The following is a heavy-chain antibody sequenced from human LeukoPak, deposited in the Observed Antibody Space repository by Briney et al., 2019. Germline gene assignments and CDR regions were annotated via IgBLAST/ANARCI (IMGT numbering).Heavy chain of an antibody. CDR1: GFTFSSYG. CDR3: AKDHINYCSSTSCYENWFDP. V-gene: IGHV3-30*18. D-gene: IGHD2-2*01. Sequence: PGGSLRLSCAASGFTFSSYGMHWVRQAPGKGLEWVAVISYDGSNKYYADSVKGRFTISRDNSKNTLYLQMNSLRAEDTAVYYCAKDHINYCSSTSCYENWFDPWGQGTLVTVSS. J-gene: IGHJ5*02. CDR2: ISYDGSNK.